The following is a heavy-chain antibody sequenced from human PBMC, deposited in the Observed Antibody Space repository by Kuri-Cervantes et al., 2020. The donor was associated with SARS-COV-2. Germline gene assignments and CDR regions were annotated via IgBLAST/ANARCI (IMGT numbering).Heavy chain of an antibody. CDR2: IYTSGST. CDR3: ARVGSFYCSSTSCSDDWYFDL. D-gene: IGHD2-2*01. Sequence: SETLSLTCTVSGGSISSGDYYWSWIRQPPGKGLEWIGYIYTSGSTNYNPSLKSRVTISVDRSKNQFSLKLSSVTAADTAVYYCARVGSFYCSSTSCSDDWYFDLWGRGTLVTVSS. J-gene: IGHJ2*01. CDR1: GGSISSGDYY. V-gene: IGHV4-30-4*08.